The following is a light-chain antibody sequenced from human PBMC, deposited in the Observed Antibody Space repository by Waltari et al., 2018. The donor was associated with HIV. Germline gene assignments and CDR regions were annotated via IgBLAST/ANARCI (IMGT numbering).Light chain of an antibody. J-gene: IGLJ2*01. Sequence: SYVLTPPPSVSVAPGQTAMITCGGNSVGSKTVHWYQQKPGQAPVLVVYDDSDRPSGIPERFSGSNSANSATLTISRVEDGDEADYYCQVYDGNSVIFAGGTKLTVL. CDR3: QVYDGNSVI. CDR1: SVGSKT. CDR2: DDS. V-gene: IGLV3-21*02.